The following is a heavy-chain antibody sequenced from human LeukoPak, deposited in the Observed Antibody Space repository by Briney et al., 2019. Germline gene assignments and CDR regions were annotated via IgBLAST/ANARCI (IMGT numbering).Heavy chain of an antibody. D-gene: IGHD3-16*02. V-gene: IGHV3-23*01. CDR3: AKDLYDYVWGRYRPFDY. CDR1: GFTFSSYA. Sequence: GGSLRLSCAASGFTFSSYAMSWVRQAPGKGLEWVSAISGSGGSTYYADSVKGRFTISRDNSKNTLYLQMNSRRAEATAVYYCAKDLYDYVWGRYRPFDYWGQGTLVTVSS. J-gene: IGHJ4*02. CDR2: ISGSGGST.